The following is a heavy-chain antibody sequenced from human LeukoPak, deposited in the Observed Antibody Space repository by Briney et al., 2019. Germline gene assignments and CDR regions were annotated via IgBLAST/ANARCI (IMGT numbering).Heavy chain of an antibody. CDR1: GGSFSVNY. D-gene: IGHD6-19*01. V-gene: IGHV4-34*01. Sequence: SETLSLTCAVYGGSFSVNYWSWIRQPPGKGLEWIGEINDSGSTSYNPSLKSRVTISGDASKNQLSLKLSSVTAADTAVYYCARRPVAAGRSVRYFDYWGQGTLVTASS. CDR3: ARRPVAAGRSVRYFDY. CDR2: INDSGST. J-gene: IGHJ4*02.